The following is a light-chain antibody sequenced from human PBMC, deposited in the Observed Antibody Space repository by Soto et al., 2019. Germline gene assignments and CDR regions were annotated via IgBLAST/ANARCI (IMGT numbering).Light chain of an antibody. CDR2: DAS. CDR1: QSVSSY. Sequence: EIVLTQSPATLSLSPGERATLSCRASQSVSSYLAWYQQKPGQAPRLLIYDASNRATGIPARFSGGGSGTDFTLTISSLEPDDFAVYYCQQRSSWLYTFGPGTKLEIK. CDR3: QQRSSWLYT. J-gene: IGKJ2*01. V-gene: IGKV3-11*01.